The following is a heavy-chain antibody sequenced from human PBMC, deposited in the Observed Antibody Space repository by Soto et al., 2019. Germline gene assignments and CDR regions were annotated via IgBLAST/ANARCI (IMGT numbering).Heavy chain of an antibody. CDR2: TYYRSKWYN. Sequence: SQTLSLTCAISGDSVSSNSAAWNWIRQSPSRGLELLGRTYYRSKWYNDYAVSVKSRITINPDTSKNQFSLQLNSVTPEDTAVYYCARDGGYCTNGVCRFDDWGQGTLVTVSS. V-gene: IGHV6-1*01. D-gene: IGHD2-8*01. CDR1: GDSVSSNSAA. CDR3: ARDGGYCTNGVCRFDD. J-gene: IGHJ4*02.